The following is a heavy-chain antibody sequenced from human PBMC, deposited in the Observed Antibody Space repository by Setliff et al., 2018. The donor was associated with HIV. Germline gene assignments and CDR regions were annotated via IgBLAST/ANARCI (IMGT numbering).Heavy chain of an antibody. D-gene: IGHD3-22*01. Sequence: SETLSLTCTVSGSSISSGDYYWSWIRQPPGKGLEWIGYTYYSGYTQYNPSLKSRVTISVDTSKNQFSLKLRSVSAADTAVYYCARASSGYLIVHYWGQGTLVTVSS. CDR3: ARASSGYLIVHY. CDR1: GSSISSGDYY. CDR2: TYYSGYT. V-gene: IGHV4-30-4*01. J-gene: IGHJ4*02.